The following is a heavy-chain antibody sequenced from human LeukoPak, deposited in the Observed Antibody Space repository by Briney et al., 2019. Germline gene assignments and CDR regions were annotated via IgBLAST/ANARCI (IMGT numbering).Heavy chain of an antibody. D-gene: IGHD3-10*01. Sequence: GGSRRLSCVASGFIFSDYGMHWVRQAPGKGLEWVSAISGSGGSTYYADSMKGRFTISRDNSKNTLYLQMNSLRAEDTAVYYCAKGLLWFGELSGLDYWGQGTLVTVSS. J-gene: IGHJ4*02. CDR1: GFIFSDYG. V-gene: IGHV3-23*01. CDR3: AKGLLWFGELSGLDY. CDR2: ISGSGGST.